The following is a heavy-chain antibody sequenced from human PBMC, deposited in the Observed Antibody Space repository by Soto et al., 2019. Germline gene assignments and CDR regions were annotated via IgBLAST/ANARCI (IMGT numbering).Heavy chain of an antibody. J-gene: IGHJ4*02. V-gene: IGHV1-69*04. D-gene: IGHD2-15*01. CDR2: VIPNLGVT. CDR3: ARDKGYCSDTSCPDFDY. Sequence: EASVKVSCKASGGTLSSYTFSWVRQAPGQGLEWMGRVIPNLGVTNYAKKFQGRFTIVVDTSTSTAYMELNSLRYEDTAVYYCARDKGYCSDTSCPDFDYSGPATLVTVSS. CDR1: GGTLSSYT.